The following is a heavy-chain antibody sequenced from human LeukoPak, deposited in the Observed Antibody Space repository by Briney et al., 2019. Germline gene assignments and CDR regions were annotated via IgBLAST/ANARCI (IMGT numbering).Heavy chain of an antibody. CDR1: GYTFTSYA. J-gene: IGHJ4*02. CDR2: INAGNGNT. D-gene: IGHD5-24*01. CDR3: ARGRWSATTASYYLDF. V-gene: IGHV1-3*01. Sequence: GASVKVSCKASGYTFTSYAMHWVRRAPGQRLEWMGWINAGNGNTRYSQRFQGRVTITRDTSASTAYMELSSLTSEDTAVYYCARGRWSATTASYYLDFWGQGTLVTVSS.